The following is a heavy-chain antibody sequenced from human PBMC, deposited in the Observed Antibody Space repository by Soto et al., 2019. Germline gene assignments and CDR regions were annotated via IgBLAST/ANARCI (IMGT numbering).Heavy chain of an antibody. D-gene: IGHD3-22*01. V-gene: IGHV1-69*13. CDR2: IIPIFGTA. Sequence: ASVKVSCKASGGTFSSYAISWVRQAPGQGLEWMGGIIPIFGTANYAQKFQGRVTITADESTSTAYMELSSLRSEDTAVYYCARDDSPYYYDSSGYYSLDYWGQGTLVTVSS. J-gene: IGHJ4*02. CDR1: GGTFSSYA. CDR3: ARDDSPYYYDSSGYYSLDY.